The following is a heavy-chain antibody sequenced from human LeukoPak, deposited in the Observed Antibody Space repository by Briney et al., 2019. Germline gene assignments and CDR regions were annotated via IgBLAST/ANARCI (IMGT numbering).Heavy chain of an antibody. CDR2: INPNSGGT. D-gene: IGHD3-10*01. CDR1: GYTFTGYY. V-gene: IGHV1-2*02. CDR3: ARVRSTMVRGVILNPSRPFDY. Sequence: ASVKVSCKASGYTFTGYYMHWVRQAPGQGLEWMGWINPNSGGTNYAQKFQGRVTMTRDTSISTAYMELSSLRSDDTAVYYCARVRSTMVRGVILNPSRPFDYWGQGTLVTVSS. J-gene: IGHJ4*02.